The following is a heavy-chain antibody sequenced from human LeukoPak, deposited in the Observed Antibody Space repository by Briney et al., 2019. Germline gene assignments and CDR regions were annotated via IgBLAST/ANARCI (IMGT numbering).Heavy chain of an antibody. V-gene: IGHV4-59*08. CDR1: GSSISSYY. Sequence: SETLSLTCTVSGSSISSYYWSWIRQPPGKGLEWIGYICYSGSTKYNPSLKSRVTISVDTSKSQFSLKLTSVTAADTAVYYCARLGIGVVPSAMLGDYYFDYWGQGTLVTVSS. CDR2: ICYSGST. D-gene: IGHD2-2*01. J-gene: IGHJ4*02. CDR3: ARLGIGVVPSAMLGDYYFDY.